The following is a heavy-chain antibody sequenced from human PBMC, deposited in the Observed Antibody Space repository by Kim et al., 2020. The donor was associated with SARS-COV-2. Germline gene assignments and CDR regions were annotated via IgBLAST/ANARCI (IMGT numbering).Heavy chain of an antibody. J-gene: IGHJ6*02. D-gene: IGHD3-10*01. CDR3: VKGFGDHGFYYGLEV. CDR1: GFTFSACA. V-gene: IGHV3-64D*09. Sequence: GGSLRLSCSASGFTFSACAMHWVRQAPGRGLQYVSGISTFGGNTYSADSMKDRFTISRDNSKNTLYLEMSSLRAEDTAVYYCVKGFGDHGFYYGLEVWGQGTTVTVSS. CDR2: ISTFGGNT.